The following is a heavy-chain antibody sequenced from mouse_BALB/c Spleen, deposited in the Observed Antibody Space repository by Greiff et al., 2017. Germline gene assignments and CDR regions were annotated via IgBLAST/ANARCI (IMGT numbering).Heavy chain of an antibody. Sequence: DVQLQESGPGLVKPSQSLSLTCTVTGYSITSDYAWNWIRQFPGNKLEWMGYISYSGSTSYNPSLKSRISITRDTSKNQFFLQLNSVTTEDTATYYCARDWGYAMDYWGQGTSVTVSS. V-gene: IGHV3-2*02. J-gene: IGHJ4*01. D-gene: IGHD4-1*01. CDR1: GYSITSDYA. CDR2: ISYSGST. CDR3: ARDWGYAMDY.